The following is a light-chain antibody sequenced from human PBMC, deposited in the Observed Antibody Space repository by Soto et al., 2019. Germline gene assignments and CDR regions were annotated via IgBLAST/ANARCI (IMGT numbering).Light chain of an antibody. V-gene: IGKV3-15*01. CDR1: QTINTL. CDR2: RSS. CDR3: QQYDDLLT. J-gene: IGKJ4*01. Sequence: TQSPAFMSVSPGERATLSCRASQTINTLLAWYQHKPGQAPRLLIYRSSTRATGIPVRFSGSGSGTEFTLTISSLQSEDFATYYCQQYDDLLTFGGGTKVEIK.